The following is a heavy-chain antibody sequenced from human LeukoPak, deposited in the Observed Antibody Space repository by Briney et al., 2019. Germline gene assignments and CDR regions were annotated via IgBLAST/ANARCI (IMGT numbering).Heavy chain of an antibody. CDR1: GFTFSSYS. Sequence: GGSLRLSCAASGFTFSSYSMNWVRQAPGKGLEWVSSISSSSSYIYYADSVKGRFTISRDNAKNSLYLQMNSLRAEDTAVYYCARAGYFDWSLYGYYYYMDVWGKGTTVTISS. J-gene: IGHJ6*03. V-gene: IGHV3-21*01. CDR3: ARAGYFDWSLYGYYYYMDV. D-gene: IGHD3-9*01. CDR2: ISSSSSYI.